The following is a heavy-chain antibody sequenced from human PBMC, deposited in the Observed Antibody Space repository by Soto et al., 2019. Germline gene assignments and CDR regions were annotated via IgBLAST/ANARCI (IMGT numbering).Heavy chain of an antibody. CDR1: GDSVSSNSAA. J-gene: IGHJ6*02. D-gene: IGHD2-2*02. Sequence: SQTLSLPCAISGDSVSSNSAAWNWIRQSPSRGLEWLGRTYYRSKWYNDYAVSVKSRITINPDTSKNQFSLQLNSVTPEDTAVYYCARGILYCSSTSCYTLYYYYGMDVWGQGTTVTVS. V-gene: IGHV6-1*01. CDR2: TYYRSKWYN. CDR3: ARGILYCSSTSCYTLYYYYGMDV.